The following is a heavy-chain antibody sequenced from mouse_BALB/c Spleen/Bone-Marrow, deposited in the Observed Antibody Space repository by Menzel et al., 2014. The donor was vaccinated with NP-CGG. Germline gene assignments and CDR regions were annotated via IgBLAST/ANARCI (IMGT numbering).Heavy chain of an antibody. D-gene: IGHD2-3*01. CDR3: ARDGYPPIDY. J-gene: IGHJ4*01. Sequence: VQVQQSGPGVVRPGGSVKISCKGSGYAFTDYAMHWVKQSHAKSLEWIGVISTYNGNLNYNQKFKGKATMTVDKSSSTAQMEIARLTSKDSAIYYCARDGYPPIDYWGQGTPVTVSS. CDR1: GYAFTDYA. CDR2: ISTYNGNL. V-gene: IGHV1-67*01.